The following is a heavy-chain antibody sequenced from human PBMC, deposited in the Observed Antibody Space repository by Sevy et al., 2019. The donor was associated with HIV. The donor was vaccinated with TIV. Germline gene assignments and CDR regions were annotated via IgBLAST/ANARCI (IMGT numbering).Heavy chain of an antibody. D-gene: IGHD6-19*01. J-gene: IGHJ4*02. V-gene: IGHV4-61*02. CDR3: ARDILVAGQWRNFDY. Sequence: SDTLSLTCTVSGDSISSSNYYWNWIRQPAGEGLEWIGRIYTSGSTNYNPSLKSRVTISVDTSKNQFSLKLRSVTAADTAVYYCARDILVAGQWRNFDYWGQGTLVTVSS. CDR2: IYTSGST. CDR1: GDSISSSNYY.